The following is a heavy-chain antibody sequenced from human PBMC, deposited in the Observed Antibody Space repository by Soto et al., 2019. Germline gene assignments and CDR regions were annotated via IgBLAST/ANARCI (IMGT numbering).Heavy chain of an antibody. CDR2: ISYDGSNK. CDR3: ASGDTIFGVVTPFDY. D-gene: IGHD3-3*01. V-gene: IGHV3-30-3*01. CDR1: GFTFSSYA. Sequence: QVQLVESGGGVVQPGRSLRLSCAASGFTFSSYAMHWVRQAPGKGLEWVAVISYDGSNKYYADSVKGRFTISRDNSKNTLYLPMNSLRAEDTAVYYCASGDTIFGVVTPFDYWGQGTLVTVSS. J-gene: IGHJ4*02.